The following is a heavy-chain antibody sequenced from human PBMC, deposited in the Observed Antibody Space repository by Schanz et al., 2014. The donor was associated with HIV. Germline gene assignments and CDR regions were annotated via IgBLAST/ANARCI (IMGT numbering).Heavy chain of an antibody. J-gene: IGHJ4*02. CDR3: VRGPGYNMHLDY. D-gene: IGHD1-20*01. V-gene: IGHV3-9*01. CDR1: GFIFDDYA. Sequence: VHLVESGGGVVQPGRSLRLSCAASGFIFDDYAMHWVRQAPGKGLEWVSGISWNSGNIGYADSVKGRFTISRDNAKNSLTLQMNSLRAEDTGVYYCVRGPGYNMHLDYWGQGTLVTVSS. CDR2: ISWNSGNI.